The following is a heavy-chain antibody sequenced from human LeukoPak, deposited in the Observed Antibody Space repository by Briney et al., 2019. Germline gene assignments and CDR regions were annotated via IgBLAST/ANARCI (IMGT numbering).Heavy chain of an antibody. CDR1: DGSFNSYY. J-gene: IGHJ6*02. D-gene: IGHD1-26*01. CDR3: ARGRSNYYGMDV. Sequence: PSETLSLTCSVSDGSFNSYYWNWIRRPPGKGLEWIGYIYYNGNTNYSPSLKSRVTMSVDTSKSLFSLKVSSVTAADTAVYYCARGRSNYYGMDVWGQGTTVTVSS. CDR2: IYYNGNT. V-gene: IGHV4-59*01.